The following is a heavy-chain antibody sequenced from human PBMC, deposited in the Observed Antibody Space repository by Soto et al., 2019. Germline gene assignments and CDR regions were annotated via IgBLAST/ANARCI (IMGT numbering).Heavy chain of an antibody. CDR2: INQSGST. CDR1: GGSFSGYY. Sequence: NPSETLSLTCDVYGGSFSGYYWSWIRQPPGKGLEWIGEINQSGSTNYNPSLKSRVTISIDTSKKQLSLKLSSVTAADTAVYYCARGRGSSFDYWGQGTLVTVSS. V-gene: IGHV4-34*01. D-gene: IGHD6-13*01. CDR3: ARGRGSSFDY. J-gene: IGHJ4*02.